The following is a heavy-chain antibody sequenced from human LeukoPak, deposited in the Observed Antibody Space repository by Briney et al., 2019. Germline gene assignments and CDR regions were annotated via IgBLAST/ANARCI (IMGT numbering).Heavy chain of an antibody. CDR3: AGSSGSYYS. CDR2: IYYSGST. D-gene: IGHD1-26*01. Sequence: SETLSLTCTVSGGSISSSSYYWGWIRQPPGKGLEWIGSIYYSGSTYYNPSLKSRVAISVDTSKNKFSLKVSSVTAADTAIYYCAGSSGSYYSWGQGTLVTVSS. V-gene: IGHV4-39*01. CDR1: GGSISSSSYY. J-gene: IGHJ5*02.